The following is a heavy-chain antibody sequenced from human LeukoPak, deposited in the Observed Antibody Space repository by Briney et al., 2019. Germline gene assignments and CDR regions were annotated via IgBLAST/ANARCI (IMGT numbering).Heavy chain of an antibody. V-gene: IGHV3-23*01. CDR2: ISTGGDGT. CDR1: RFSFSSFA. CDR3: ATDTPSSPFDF. J-gene: IGHJ4*02. Sequence: PGGSLRLSCAASRFSFSSFAMSWVRQAPGKGLEWLPSISTGGDGTYYADSVKGRFTVSRDNSMNTLYLQMDRLRVDDTALYYCATDTPSSPFDFWGQGTLVIVSS. D-gene: IGHD6-6*01.